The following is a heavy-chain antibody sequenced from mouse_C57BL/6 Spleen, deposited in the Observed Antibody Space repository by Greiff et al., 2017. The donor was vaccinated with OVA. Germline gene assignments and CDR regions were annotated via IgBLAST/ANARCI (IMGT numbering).Heavy chain of an antibody. CDR2: IDPENGDT. J-gene: IGHJ4*01. Sequence: VQLQQSGAELVRPGASVKLSCTASGFNIKDDYMHWVKQRPEQGLEWIGWIDPENGDTEYASKFQGKATITADTSSNTAYLQLSSLTSEDTSVYYCTTDYYGSSYRIDAMDYWGQGTSVTVSS. CDR3: TTDYYGSSYRIDAMDY. D-gene: IGHD1-1*01. V-gene: IGHV14-4*01. CDR1: GFNIKDDY.